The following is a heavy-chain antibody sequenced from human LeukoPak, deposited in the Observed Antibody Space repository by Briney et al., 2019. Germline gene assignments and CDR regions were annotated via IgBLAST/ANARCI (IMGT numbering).Heavy chain of an antibody. D-gene: IGHD6-13*01. CDR3: ARDERRAAAGIGY. V-gene: IGHV3-30*02. CDR1: GFTFSSYG. CDR2: IRYDGSNK. J-gene: IGHJ4*02. Sequence: GGSLRLSCAASGFTFSSYGMHWVRQAPGKGLEWVAFIRYDGSNKYYADSVKGRFTISRDNSKNTLYLQMNSLRAEDTAVYYCARDERRAAAGIGYWGQGTLVTVSS.